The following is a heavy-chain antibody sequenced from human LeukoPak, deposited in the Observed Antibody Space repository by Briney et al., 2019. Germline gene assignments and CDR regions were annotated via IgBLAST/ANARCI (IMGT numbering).Heavy chain of an antibody. V-gene: IGHV3-48*03. Sequence: GGSLRLSCAASGFTFSSYEMNWVRQAPGKGLEWVSYISSSGSTIYYADSVKGRFTISRDNSKNTLYLQMNSLRIEDTAVYFCVRGHSSSWSFFDYWGQGTLVTVSS. CDR1: GFTFSSYE. J-gene: IGHJ4*02. D-gene: IGHD6-13*01. CDR3: VRGHSSSWSFFDY. CDR2: ISSSGSTI.